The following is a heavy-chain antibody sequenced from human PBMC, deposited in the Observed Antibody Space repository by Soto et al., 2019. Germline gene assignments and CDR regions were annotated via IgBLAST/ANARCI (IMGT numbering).Heavy chain of an antibody. CDR3: AGVTSMVRGVIDNWFDP. CDR2: IIPMYGPA. CDR1: GGTFSSYA. D-gene: IGHD3-10*01. V-gene: IGHV1-69*01. Sequence: QVPLVQSGAEVKKPGSSVTVSCKASGGTFSSYAIHWVRQAPGQGLEWMGGIIPMYGPAKYAQRFQGRVTITADESTTTVYMELTRLTSQDTAVYYCAGVTSMVRGVIDNWFDPWGHGTLVTVSS. J-gene: IGHJ5*02.